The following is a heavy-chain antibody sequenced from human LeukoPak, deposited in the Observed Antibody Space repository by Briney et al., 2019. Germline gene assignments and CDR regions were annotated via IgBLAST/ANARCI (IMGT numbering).Heavy chain of an antibody. V-gene: IGHV4-34*01. J-gene: IGHJ4*02. D-gene: IGHD2-2*01. Sequence: SETLSLTCAVYGGSFSGYYWSWIRQPPGKGLEWIGGINHSGSTNYNPSLKSRVTISVDTSKNQFSLKLSSVTAADTAVYYCARGACSSTSCYYYFDYWGQGTLVTVSS. CDR1: GGSFSGYY. CDR2: INHSGST. CDR3: ARGACSSTSCYYYFDY.